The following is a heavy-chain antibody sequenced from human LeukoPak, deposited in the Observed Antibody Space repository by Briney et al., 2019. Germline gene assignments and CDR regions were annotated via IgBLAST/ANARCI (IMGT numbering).Heavy chain of an antibody. CDR2: ISYDGSNK. CDR1: GFTFSGYA. D-gene: IGHD2-21*02. Sequence: GGSLRLSCAASGFTFSGYAMHWVRQAPGKGLEWVAVISYDGSNKYYADSVKGRFTISRDNSKNTLYLQMNSLRAEDTAVYYCARDALAYCGGDCYPGFDYWGQGTLVTVSS. V-gene: IGHV3-30*04. J-gene: IGHJ4*02. CDR3: ARDALAYCGGDCYPGFDY.